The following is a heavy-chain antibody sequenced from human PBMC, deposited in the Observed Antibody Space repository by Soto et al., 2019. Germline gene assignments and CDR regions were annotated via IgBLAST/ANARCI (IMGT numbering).Heavy chain of an antibody. Sequence: GGSLILSCSASGFTFSSYAMHWVRQAPGKGLEYVSAISSNGGSTYYADSVKGRFTISRDNSKNTLYLQMSSLRAEDTAVYYCVKDRGPLGDISARFDYWGQATLVTVSS. J-gene: IGHJ4*02. CDR2: ISSNGGST. CDR1: GFTFSSYA. D-gene: IGHD3-16*01. V-gene: IGHV3-64D*06. CDR3: VKDRGPLGDISARFDY.